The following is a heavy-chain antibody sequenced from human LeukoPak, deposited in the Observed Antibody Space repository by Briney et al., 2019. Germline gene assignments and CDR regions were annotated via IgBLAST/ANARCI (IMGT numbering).Heavy chain of an antibody. V-gene: IGHV4-39*01. CDR3: ARLVGSSWYHEVLLGRDY. J-gene: IGHJ4*02. CDR1: GGSISSRPYY. D-gene: IGHD6-13*01. Sequence: SETLSLTCTVSGGSISSRPYYWGWIRQPPGKGLEWLGSFSYSGSTYYKPSLKSRVTISVDTSKNQFSLKLSSMTVADTAVYYCARLVGSSWYHEVLLGRDYWGQGTLVTVSS. CDR2: FSYSGST.